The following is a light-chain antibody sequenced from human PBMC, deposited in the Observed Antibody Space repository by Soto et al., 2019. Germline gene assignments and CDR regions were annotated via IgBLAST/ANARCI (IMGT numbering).Light chain of an antibody. J-gene: IGLJ7*01. CDR2: YDS. V-gene: IGLV3-21*04. CDR1: NIGNKS. Sequence: SYELTQPPSLSVAPGNTATITCGGNNIGNKSVHWYQQRPGQAPMLVMYYDSDRPSGIPERLSGSNFGNTATLTITRVEAGDEADYYCQVWDISSDHVVFGGGTQLTVL. CDR3: QVWDISSDHVV.